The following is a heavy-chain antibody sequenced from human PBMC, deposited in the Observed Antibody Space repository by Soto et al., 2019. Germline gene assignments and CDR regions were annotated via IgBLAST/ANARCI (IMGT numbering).Heavy chain of an antibody. CDR2: IFDSGST. V-gene: IGHV4-30-4*01. J-gene: IGHJ2*01. CDR1: GGSISGGVHS. Sequence: QVQLQESGPGLVKPSETLSLTCTVFGGSISGGVHSWSWIRHPPGKGLGWIGHIFDSGSTYYXXXXXXXXXXXXXXXXXXXXXXXXXXXXXXXXXXXXXXXXXPLXNXXXFDLXXRGXXXT. CDR3: XXXXXPLXNXXXFDL.